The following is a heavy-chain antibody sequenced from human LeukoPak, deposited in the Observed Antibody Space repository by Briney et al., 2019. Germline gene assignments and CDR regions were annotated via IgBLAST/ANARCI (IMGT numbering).Heavy chain of an antibody. V-gene: IGHV1-18*01. CDR3: ARGCSGGSCYLPIDY. CDR2: ISAYNGNT. Sequence: ASVKVSCKASGYTFTSYDISWVRQAPGQGLEWMGWISAYNGNTNYAQKLQGRVTMTTDTSTSTAYMELRSLRSDDTAVYYCARGCSGGSCYLPIDYWGQGTLVTVSS. J-gene: IGHJ4*02. D-gene: IGHD2-15*01. CDR1: GYTFTSYD.